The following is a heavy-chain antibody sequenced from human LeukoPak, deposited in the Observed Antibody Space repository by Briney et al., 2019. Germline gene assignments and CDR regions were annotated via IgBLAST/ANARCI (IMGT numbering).Heavy chain of an antibody. J-gene: IGHJ4*02. CDR2: INNSGST. V-gene: IGHV4-34*01. D-gene: IGHD5-18*01. CDR3: AGDVDTAMAYDY. CDR1: GGSFSGYY. Sequence: PSETLSLTCAVYGGSFSGYYWSWIRRPPGKGLEWIGEINNSGSTNYNPSLKSRVTISVDTSKNQFSLKLSSVTAADTAVYYCAGDVDTAMAYDYWGQGTLVTVSS.